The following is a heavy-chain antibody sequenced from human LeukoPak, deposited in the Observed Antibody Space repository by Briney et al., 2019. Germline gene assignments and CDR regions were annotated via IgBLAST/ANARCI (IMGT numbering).Heavy chain of an antibody. J-gene: IGHJ6*02. V-gene: IGHV4-59*08. CDR3: ASHCGTTDCYSYYAMDV. D-gene: IGHD2-21*01. Sequence: SETLSLTCIISGDSISRYYWSWIQQPPGKGLEWIGYVYNSGSTDYNPSLKSRLTISADMSKNLFSLKLRSVTAADTAVYYCASHCGTTDCYSYYAMDVWGQGTTVIV. CDR2: VYNSGST. CDR1: GDSISRYY.